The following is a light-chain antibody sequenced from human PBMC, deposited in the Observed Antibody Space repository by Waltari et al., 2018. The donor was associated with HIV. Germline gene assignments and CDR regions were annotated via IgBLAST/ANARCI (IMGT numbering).Light chain of an antibody. CDR1: QSILYSSNNKNY. J-gene: IGKJ1*01. Sequence: DIVMTQSPDSLVVSLGERATINCKSSQSILYSSNNKNYLAWYQQKPGQPPKLLIYWASTRESGVPDRFSGSGSGTDFTLTISSLQAEDVAVYYYQQYFSTPWTFGQGTKVEIK. CDR3: QQYFSTPWT. CDR2: WAS. V-gene: IGKV4-1*01.